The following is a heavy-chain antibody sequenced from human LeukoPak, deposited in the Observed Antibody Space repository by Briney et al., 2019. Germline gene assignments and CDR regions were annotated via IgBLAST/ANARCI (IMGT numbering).Heavy chain of an antibody. CDR1: GASINKYY. CDR3: ARHLGPRVDP. J-gene: IGHJ5*02. Sequence: SETLSLTCTVSGASINKYYWNWVRQPPGKGLEWIGYFFYSGSTRYNPSLKSRVTISGDMSNNQFSLRLTSLTAADTAVYYCARHLGPRVDPWGQGTLVTVSS. V-gene: IGHV4-59*08. D-gene: IGHD7-27*01. CDR2: FFYSGST.